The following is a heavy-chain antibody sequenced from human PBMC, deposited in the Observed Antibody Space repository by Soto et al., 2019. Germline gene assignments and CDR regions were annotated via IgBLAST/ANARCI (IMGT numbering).Heavy chain of an antibody. J-gene: IGHJ5*02. Sequence: PGGSLRLSCAASGFTFSSYWMHWVRQAPGKGLVWVSRINSDGSSTSYADSVKGRFTISRDNAKNTLYLQMNSLRAEDTAVYYCARDRYCSSTSCYENWFDPWGQGTLVTSPQ. CDR2: INSDGSST. V-gene: IGHV3-74*01. CDR1: GFTFSSYW. D-gene: IGHD2-2*01. CDR3: ARDRYCSSTSCYENWFDP.